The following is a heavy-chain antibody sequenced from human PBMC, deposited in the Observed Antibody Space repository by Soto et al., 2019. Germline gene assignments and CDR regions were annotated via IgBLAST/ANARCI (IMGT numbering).Heavy chain of an antibody. V-gene: IGHV1-69*01. D-gene: IGHD3-22*01. CDR2: SIPNFGTA. J-gene: IGHJ4*02. CDR1: GGTFSSLA. Sequence: QVQLVQSGAEVRKPGSSVRVSCKASGGTFSSLAISWVRQAPGQGREWMGGSIPNFGTADHAQKFQDRVKITEDEKTTTAYMALSSMTTEDTAVYYYATAGGHSDRTSYYVFLEQWGQGTKVIVSS. CDR3: ATAGGHSDRTSYYVFLEQ.